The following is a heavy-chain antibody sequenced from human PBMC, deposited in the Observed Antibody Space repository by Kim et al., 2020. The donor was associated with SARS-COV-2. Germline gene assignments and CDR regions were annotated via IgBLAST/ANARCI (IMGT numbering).Heavy chain of an antibody. D-gene: IGHD3-10*01. Sequence: GGSLRLSCAASGFTFSSYGMHWVRQAPGKGLEWVAVIWYDGSNKYYADSVKGRFTISRDNSKNTLYLQMNSLRAEDTAVYYCARGLWFRSFGFDYWGQGTLVTVSS. CDR1: GFTFSSYG. V-gene: IGHV3-33*01. J-gene: IGHJ4*02. CDR3: ARGLWFRSFGFDY. CDR2: IWYDGSNK.